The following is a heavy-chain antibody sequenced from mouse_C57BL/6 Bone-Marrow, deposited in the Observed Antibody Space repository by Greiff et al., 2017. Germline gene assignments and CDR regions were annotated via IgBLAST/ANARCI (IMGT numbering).Heavy chain of an antibody. CDR3: ARDTVGAMDY. CDR2: IHPNRGST. D-gene: IGHD1-1*01. J-gene: IGHJ4*01. Sequence: QVQLQQPGAELVKPGASVKLSCKASGYTFTSYWMHWVKQRPGQGLEWIGMIHPNRGSTNYNEKFKSKATLTVDKSSSTAYMQLSSLTSEDSAVXYCARDTVGAMDYWGQGTSVTVAS. CDR1: GYTFTSYW. V-gene: IGHV1-64*01.